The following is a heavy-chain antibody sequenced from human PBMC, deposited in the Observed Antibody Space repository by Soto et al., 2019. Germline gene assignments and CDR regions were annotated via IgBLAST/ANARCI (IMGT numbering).Heavy chain of an antibody. V-gene: IGHV3-48*04. D-gene: IGHD3-3*01. CDR1: GFTFSSYS. CDR2: ISSSSSTI. Sequence: PGGSLRLSCAASGFTFSSYSMNWVRQAPGKGLEWVSYISSSSSTIYYADSVKGRFTISRDNAKNSLYLQMNSLRAEDTALYYCAKGGYDFWSGLSYYYGMDVWGQGTTVTVSS. J-gene: IGHJ6*02. CDR3: AKGGYDFWSGLSYYYGMDV.